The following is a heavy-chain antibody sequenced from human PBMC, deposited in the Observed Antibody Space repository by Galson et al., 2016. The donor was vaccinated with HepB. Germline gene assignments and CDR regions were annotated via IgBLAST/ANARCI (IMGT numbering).Heavy chain of an antibody. CDR3: ARGAAAGMGYYYYYGMDV. CDR2: IIPIFGTA. J-gene: IGHJ6*02. V-gene: IGHV1-69*13. Sequence: SVKVSCKASGGTFSSYAISWVRQAPGQGLEWMGGIIPIFGTANYAQKFQGRVTITADESTSTAYMELSSLRSEDTAVYYCARGAAAGMGYYYYYGMDVWGQRTTVTVSS. D-gene: IGHD6-13*01. CDR1: GGTFSSYA.